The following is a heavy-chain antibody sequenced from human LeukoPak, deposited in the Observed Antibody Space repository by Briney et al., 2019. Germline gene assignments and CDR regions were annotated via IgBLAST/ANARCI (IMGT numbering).Heavy chain of an antibody. CDR1: GFTFDDYA. Sequence: GGSLRLSCAASGFTFDDYAMHWVRQAPGKGLEWISGISWNSGSIGYADSVKGRFTISRDNAKNSLYLQMNSLRAEDTALYYCAKEGVTMVRGSWFDPWGQGTLVTVSS. CDR3: AKEGVTMVRGSWFDP. J-gene: IGHJ5*02. V-gene: IGHV3-9*01. CDR2: ISWNSGSI. D-gene: IGHD3-10*01.